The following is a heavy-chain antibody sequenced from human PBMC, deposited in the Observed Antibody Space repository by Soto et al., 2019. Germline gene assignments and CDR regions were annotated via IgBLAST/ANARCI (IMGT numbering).Heavy chain of an antibody. V-gene: IGHV1-2*04. Sequence: ASVKVSCKASGYTFTGYYMHWVRQAPGQGLEWMGWINPNSGGTNYAQKFQGWVTMTRDTSISTAYMELGRLRSDDTAVYYCARAVYSSSSDFDYWGQGTLVTVSS. D-gene: IGHD6-6*01. CDR2: INPNSGGT. CDR3: ARAVYSSSSDFDY. J-gene: IGHJ4*02. CDR1: GYTFTGYY.